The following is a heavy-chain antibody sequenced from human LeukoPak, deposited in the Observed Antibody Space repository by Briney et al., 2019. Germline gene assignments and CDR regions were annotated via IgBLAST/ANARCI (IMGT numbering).Heavy chain of an antibody. D-gene: IGHD3-10*01. V-gene: IGHV1-8*03. Sequence: ASVKLSCKASGYTFNTFDINWVRQATGHGPEWMGWVNPYNDKTDYAPNFQGRVSISSNNSINTAYMEFSGLKSDDTAVYYCARGRRLRGVASRPLYYYYYMDVWGGGTTVTVSS. J-gene: IGHJ6*03. CDR2: VNPYNDKT. CDR1: GYTFNTFD. CDR3: ARGRRLRGVASRPLYYYYYMDV.